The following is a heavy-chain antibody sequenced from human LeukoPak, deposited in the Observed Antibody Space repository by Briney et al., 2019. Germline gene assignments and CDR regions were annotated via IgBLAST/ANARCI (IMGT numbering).Heavy chain of an antibody. CDR2: INPSGGST. D-gene: IGHD5-18*01. J-gene: IGHJ4*02. CDR3: ASPGNTAMVTPFDY. Sequence: ASVKVSCTASGYTFTSYYMHWVRQAPGQGLEWMGIINPSGGSTSYAQKFQVRVTMTRDTSTSTVYMELSSLRSEDTAVYYCASPGNTAMVTPFDYWGQGTLVTVSS. CDR1: GYTFTSYY. V-gene: IGHV1-46*01.